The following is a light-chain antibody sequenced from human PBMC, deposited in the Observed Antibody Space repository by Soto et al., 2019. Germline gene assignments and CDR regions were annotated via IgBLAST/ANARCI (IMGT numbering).Light chain of an antibody. CDR3: SSYTARLTVV. Sequence: QSALTQPASVSGSPGQSITISCTGTSSDVGGYNYVSWYQQHPDKAPKLIIFEVSNRPSGVSNRFSGSKSGNTASLTISGLQPEDEADYHCSSYTARLTVVFGGGTKLTVL. CDR2: EVS. CDR1: SSDVGGYNY. J-gene: IGLJ2*01. V-gene: IGLV2-14*01.